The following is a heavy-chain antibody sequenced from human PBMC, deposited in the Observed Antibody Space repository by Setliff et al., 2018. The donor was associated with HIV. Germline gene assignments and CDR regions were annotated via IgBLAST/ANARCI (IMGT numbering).Heavy chain of an antibody. Sequence: ASVKVSCKASGYTFTSYGISWVRQAPGQGLEWMGWISAYNGNTKYAQSFQDRVAMTTETATSTADMEMRSLRSDDTAVYFCARVPYRSAWFSGGHDAFDIWG. J-gene: IGHJ3*02. CDR1: GYTFTSYG. CDR3: ARVPYRSAWFSGGHDAFDI. V-gene: IGHV1-18*01. CDR2: ISAYNGNT. D-gene: IGHD6-19*01.